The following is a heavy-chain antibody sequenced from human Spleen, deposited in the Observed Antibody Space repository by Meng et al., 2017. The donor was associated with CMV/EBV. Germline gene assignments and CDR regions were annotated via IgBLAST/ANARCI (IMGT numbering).Heavy chain of an antibody. CDR2: INPNSGGT. D-gene: IGHD1-7*01. Sequence: ASVKVSCKASGYTFTGYYMHWVRQAPGQGLEWMGWINPNSGGTNYAQKFQGRVTMTRDTSISTAYMELSRLRSDDTAVYYCARGGSNWNYYDCFEHWGQGTLVTVSS. CDR3: ARGGSNWNYYDCFEH. CDR1: GYTFTGYY. V-gene: IGHV1-2*02. J-gene: IGHJ4*02.